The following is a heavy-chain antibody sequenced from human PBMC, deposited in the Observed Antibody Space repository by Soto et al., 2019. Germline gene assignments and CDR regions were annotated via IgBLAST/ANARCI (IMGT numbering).Heavy chain of an antibody. D-gene: IGHD3-22*01. V-gene: IGHV4-31*03. CDR2: IYYSGST. CDR1: GGSISSGGYY. CDR3: ARVDYDSSGYYSVTFDY. Sequence: SETLSLTCTVSGGSISSGGYYWSWIRQHPGKGLEWIGYIYYSGSTYYNTSLKSRVTISVDTSKNQFSLKLSSVTAADTFVYYCARVDYDSSGYYSVTFDYWGQGTLVTVS. J-gene: IGHJ4*02.